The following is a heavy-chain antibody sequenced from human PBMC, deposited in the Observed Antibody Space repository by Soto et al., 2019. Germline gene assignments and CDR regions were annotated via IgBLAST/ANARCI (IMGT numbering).Heavy chain of an antibody. CDR1: GFTFSNYE. D-gene: IGHD6-13*01. J-gene: IGHJ6*03. Sequence: EAQLVESGGGLVQPGGSLRLSCAASGFTFSNYEMHWVRQAPGKGLEYVSGISNNGAHTDYAKSVKGRFTISRDNSENNLYLQMGSLRSEDMALYYCARRGYGSRWPNVHMDVWGKGTTVTVSS. V-gene: IGHV3-64*01. CDR2: ISNNGAHT. CDR3: ARRGYGSRWPNVHMDV.